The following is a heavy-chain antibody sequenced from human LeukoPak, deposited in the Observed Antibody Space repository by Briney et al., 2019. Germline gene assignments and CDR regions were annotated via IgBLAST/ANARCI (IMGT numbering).Heavy chain of an antibody. D-gene: IGHD6-13*01. Sequence: GGSLRLSCSASGFTFSSYGMHWVRQAPGRGLEWVSAISGSGDSTYYADSVKGRFTISRDNSKNTLYLQMNSLRAEDTAVYHCAKVGPIAAAGYGTFDIWGQGTMVTVSS. V-gene: IGHV3-23*01. CDR3: AKVGPIAAAGYGTFDI. CDR2: ISGSGDST. J-gene: IGHJ3*02. CDR1: GFTFSSYG.